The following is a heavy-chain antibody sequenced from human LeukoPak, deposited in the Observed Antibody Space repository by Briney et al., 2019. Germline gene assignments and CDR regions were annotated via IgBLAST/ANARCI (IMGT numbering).Heavy chain of an antibody. CDR3: ASDKTAQLDNYYYYMDV. CDR1: GFTFSSYG. Sequence: PGGTLRLPCAASGFTFSSYGMSWVRQAPGKGLEWVSAISGSGGSTYYADSVKGRFTISRDNGKNSLYLQMNSLRAEDTAVYYCASDKTAQLDNYYYYMDVWGKGTTVTISS. J-gene: IGHJ6*03. D-gene: IGHD6-13*01. V-gene: IGHV3-23*01. CDR2: ISGSGGST.